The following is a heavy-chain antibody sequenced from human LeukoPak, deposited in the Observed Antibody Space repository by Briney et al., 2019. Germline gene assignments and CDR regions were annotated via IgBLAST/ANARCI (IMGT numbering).Heavy chain of an antibody. J-gene: IGHJ3*02. V-gene: IGHV4-30-4*01. CDR1: GGSISSGDYY. CDR3: AREGPFGVVPPDAFDI. Sequence: SETLSLTCTVSGGSISSGDYYWSWIRQPPGKGLEWIGYIYYSGSTYYNPSLKSRVTMSVDTSKNQFSLKLSSVTAADTAVYYCAREGPFGVVPPDAFDIWGQGTMVTVSS. CDR2: IYYSGST. D-gene: IGHD3-3*01.